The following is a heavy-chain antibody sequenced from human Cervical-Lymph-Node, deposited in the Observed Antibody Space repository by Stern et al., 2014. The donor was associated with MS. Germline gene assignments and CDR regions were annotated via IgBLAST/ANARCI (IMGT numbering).Heavy chain of an antibody. CDR2: IYWDDDK. CDR1: GFSLSSRGVG. CDR3: ARQDYYSWYFDY. J-gene: IGHJ4*02. Sequence: QVTLRESGPTLVKPTQTLTLTCTFSGFSLSSRGVGVGWIRQPPGEALEWLALIYWDDDKRYRSSLKSRLTITKDTSNNQVVLTLTNMDPADTATYYCARQDYYSWYFDYWGRGTLVTVSS. D-gene: IGHD1-26*01. V-gene: IGHV2-5*02.